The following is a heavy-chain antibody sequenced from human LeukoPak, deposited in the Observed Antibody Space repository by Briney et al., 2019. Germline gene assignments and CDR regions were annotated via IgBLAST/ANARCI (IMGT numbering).Heavy chain of an antibody. Sequence: PGGSLRLSCAASGSTFSSYWMSWVRQAPGKGLEWVANIKQDGSEKNYVDSVKGRFTISRDNAKNSLYLQMNSLRAEDTAVYYCAKNAPLDYWGQGTLVTVSS. CDR2: IKQDGSEK. CDR1: GSTFSSYW. V-gene: IGHV3-7*03. J-gene: IGHJ4*02. CDR3: AKNAPLDY.